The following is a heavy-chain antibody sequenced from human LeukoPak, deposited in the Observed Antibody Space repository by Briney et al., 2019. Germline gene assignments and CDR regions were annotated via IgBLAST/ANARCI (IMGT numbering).Heavy chain of an antibody. CDR3: ARVGGNYYYGMDV. J-gene: IGHJ6*02. D-gene: IGHD3-16*01. V-gene: IGHV3-66*01. CDR1: GFTVSSNY. Sequence: GGSLRLSCAASGFTVSSNYTSWVRQAPGKGLEWVSVIYSGGSTYYADSVKGRFTISRDNSKNTLYLQMNSLRAEDTAVYYCARVGGNYYYGMDVWGQGTTVTVSS. CDR2: IYSGGST.